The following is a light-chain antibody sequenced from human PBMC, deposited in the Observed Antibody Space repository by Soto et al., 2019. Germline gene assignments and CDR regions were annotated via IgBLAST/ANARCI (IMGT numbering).Light chain of an antibody. CDR2: AAS. Sequence: DIQMTQSPSSLSASVGDRVTITCRASQGIRNSLAWYQQKPGKVPQVLIYAASILQSGVPSRFSGSGSGTDFTLTISSLQPEDFATYYCKNYNSAPLTFGGGTKVEIK. CDR3: KNYNSAPLT. J-gene: IGKJ4*01. CDR1: QGIRNS. V-gene: IGKV1-27*01.